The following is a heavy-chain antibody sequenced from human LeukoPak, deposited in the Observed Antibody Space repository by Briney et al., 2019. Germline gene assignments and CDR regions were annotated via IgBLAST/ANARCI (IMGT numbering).Heavy chain of an antibody. CDR2: ISSSSSYI. CDR3: AIKGVVTEGAFDI. CDR1: GFTFSSYS. J-gene: IGHJ3*02. D-gene: IGHD2-21*02. Sequence: GGSLRLSCAASGFTFSSYSMNWVRQAPGKGLEWVSSISSSSSYIYYADSVKGRFTISRDNSKNTLYLQMNSLRAEDTAVYYCAIKGVVTEGAFDIWGQGTMVTVSS. V-gene: IGHV3-21*04.